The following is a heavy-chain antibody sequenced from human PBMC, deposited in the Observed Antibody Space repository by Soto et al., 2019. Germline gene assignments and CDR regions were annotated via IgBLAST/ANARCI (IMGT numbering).Heavy chain of an antibody. J-gene: IGHJ4*02. Sequence: SETLSLACSVSGGSISSSSYYWAWILQPPGKGPEWIGSIYYSGTTYYNPSLKSRVTIFVDTSKNQFSLYLNSVTAADTAVYYCSRHGDASSWYFFDYWGQGALVTVSS. CDR1: GGSISSSSYY. V-gene: IGHV4-39*01. CDR3: SRHGDASSWYFFDY. D-gene: IGHD6-13*01. CDR2: IYYSGTT.